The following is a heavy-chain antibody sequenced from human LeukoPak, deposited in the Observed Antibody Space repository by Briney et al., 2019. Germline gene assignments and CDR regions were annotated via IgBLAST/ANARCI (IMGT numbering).Heavy chain of an antibody. J-gene: IGHJ4*02. CDR1: GFTFSSYS. Sequence: GGSLRLSCAASGFTFSSYSMNWVRQAPGKGLEWVSYISSSSSTIYYADSVKGRSTISRDNAKNSLYLQMNSLRDEDTAVYYCARDAQNYYYDSSGYYYVNPNFDYWGQGTLVTVSS. CDR3: ARDAQNYYYDSSGYYYVNPNFDY. V-gene: IGHV3-48*02. CDR2: ISSSSSTI. D-gene: IGHD3-22*01.